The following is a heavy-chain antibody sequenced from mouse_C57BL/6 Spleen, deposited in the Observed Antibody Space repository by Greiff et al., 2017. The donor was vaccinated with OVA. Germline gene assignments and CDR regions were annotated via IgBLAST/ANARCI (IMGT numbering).Heavy chain of an antibody. CDR1: GYTFTDYN. D-gene: IGHD1-1*01. J-gene: IGHJ2*01. Sequence: VQLQQSGPELVKPGASVKMSCKASGYTFTDYNMHWVKQSHGKSLEWIGYINPNNGGTSYNQKFKGKATLTVKKSSSPAYMELRSLTSEDSAVYCCARPYYYGSSAYLDYWGQGTTLTGSS. V-gene: IGHV1-22*01. CDR2: INPNNGGT. CDR3: ARPYYYGSSAYLDY.